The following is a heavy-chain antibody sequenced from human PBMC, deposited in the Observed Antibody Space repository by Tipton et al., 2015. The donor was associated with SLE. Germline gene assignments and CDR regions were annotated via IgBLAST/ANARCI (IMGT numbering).Heavy chain of an antibody. CDR3: AAGSSRSTDY. Sequence: SLRLSCAASGITFRNYWIHWVRQAPGKGLVWVSRINSDGSRIDYADSVKGRFMISRDNAKDTVYLQMNSLRVEDTALYYCAAGSSRSTDYWGQGTLVSVSS. D-gene: IGHD6-13*01. CDR2: INSDGSRI. CDR1: GITFRNYW. J-gene: IGHJ4*02. V-gene: IGHV3-74*01.